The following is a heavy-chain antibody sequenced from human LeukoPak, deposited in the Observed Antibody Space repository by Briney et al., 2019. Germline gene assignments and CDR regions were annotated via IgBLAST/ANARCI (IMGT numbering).Heavy chain of an antibody. D-gene: IGHD4-17*01. CDR3: AKEGPTVTTVDYYYYMDV. Sequence: GGSLRLSCAASGFTFSSYWMSWVRQAPGKGLEWVSAISGSGGSTYYADSVKGRFTISRDNSKNTLYLQMNSLRAEDTAVYYCAKEGPTVTTVDYYYYMDVWGKGTTVTVSS. J-gene: IGHJ6*03. V-gene: IGHV3-23*01. CDR2: ISGSGGST. CDR1: GFTFSSYW.